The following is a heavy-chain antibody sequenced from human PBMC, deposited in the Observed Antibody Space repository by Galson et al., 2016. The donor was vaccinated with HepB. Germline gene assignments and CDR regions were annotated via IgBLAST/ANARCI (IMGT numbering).Heavy chain of an antibody. CDR1: GFTFSTYW. CDR3: ARADCSGDSCLGYDASDV. D-gene: IGHD2-15*01. Sequence: SLRLSCAASGFTFSTYWMYWVRQAPGKGLVWVSRINNEGTSTSYADSVKGRFTISRDNAKSTLYLQMNSLRAEDTAVYYCARADCSGDSCLGYDASDVWGQGTMVTVSS. J-gene: IGHJ3*01. CDR2: INNEGTST. V-gene: IGHV3-74*01.